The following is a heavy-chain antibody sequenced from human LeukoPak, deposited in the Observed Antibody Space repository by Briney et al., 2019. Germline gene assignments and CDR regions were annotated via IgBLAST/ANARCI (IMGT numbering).Heavy chain of an antibody. V-gene: IGHV3-30*02. D-gene: IGHD1-26*01. CDR1: GFIFSSYG. Sequence: PGGSLRLSCAASGFIFSSYGMHWVRQAPGKGLEWVAFIRYDGSNKYYADSVKGRFTISRDNAKNTLYLQMNSLRAEDTAVYYCAKDPEVLPVSGSLYYHYYGLDVWGQGTTVTVS. J-gene: IGHJ6*02. CDR3: AKDPEVLPVSGSLYYHYYGLDV. CDR2: IRYDGSNK.